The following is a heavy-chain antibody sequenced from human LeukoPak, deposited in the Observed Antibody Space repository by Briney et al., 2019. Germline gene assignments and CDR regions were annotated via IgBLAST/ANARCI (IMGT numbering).Heavy chain of an antibody. V-gene: IGHV3-23*01. CDR1: GFTFSSYA. D-gene: IGHD3-22*01. CDR3: AKDPYPYYDSSGYYHYFDY. CDR2: ISGSGGST. Sequence: GGSLRLSCAASGFTFSSYAMSWVRQAPGKGLEWVSAISGSGGSTYYADSVKGRFTISRDNSKNTLYLQMNSLRAEDTAVYYCAKDPYPYYDSSGYYHYFDYWGQGTLVTVSS. J-gene: IGHJ4*02.